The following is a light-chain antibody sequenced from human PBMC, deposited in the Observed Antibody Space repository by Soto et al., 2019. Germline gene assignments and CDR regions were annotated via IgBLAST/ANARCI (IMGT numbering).Light chain of an antibody. CDR2: DVS. J-gene: IGLJ1*01. CDR3: SSYTSSLYV. Sequence: QSALTQPASVSGSPGQSITISCTGTSSDVGGYNYVSWYQQHPGKAPKLMIYDVSNRPSGVSNRFSGSKSGNTASLTISGLQAEDEADYYCSSYTSSLYVFGTGTKGHRP. V-gene: IGLV2-14*01. CDR1: SSDVGGYNY.